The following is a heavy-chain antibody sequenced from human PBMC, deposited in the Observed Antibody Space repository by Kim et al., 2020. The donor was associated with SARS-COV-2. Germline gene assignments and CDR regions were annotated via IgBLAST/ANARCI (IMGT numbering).Heavy chain of an antibody. CDR2: ST. V-gene: IGHV3-66*01. Sequence: STHYAASVKGRFTLSRDNSKNTLYLQMNSLRAEDTAVYYCAREVYGMDVWGQGTTVTVSS. J-gene: IGHJ6*02. CDR3: AREVYGMDV.